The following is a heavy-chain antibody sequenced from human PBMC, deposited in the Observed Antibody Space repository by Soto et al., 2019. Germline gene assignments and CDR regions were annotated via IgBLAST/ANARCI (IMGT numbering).Heavy chain of an antibody. V-gene: IGHV3-23*01. CDR2: ISNTEGRT. J-gene: IGHJ4*02. Sequence: PGGSLRLSCAASGFTFSSYAMSWVRQAPGKGLEWVSSISNTEGRTHYADSVEGRFTISRDSSKNTLYLQMNSLRVDDTAIYYCAKGYYCDTSGYDYWGQGTLVTVSS. CDR1: GFTFSSYA. CDR3: AKGYYCDTSGYDY. D-gene: IGHD3-22*01.